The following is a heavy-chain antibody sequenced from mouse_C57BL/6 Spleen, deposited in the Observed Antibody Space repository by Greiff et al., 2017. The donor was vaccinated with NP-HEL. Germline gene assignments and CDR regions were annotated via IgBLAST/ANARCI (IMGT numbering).Heavy chain of an antibody. CDR3: VRERAYYGNSHFDY. CDR2: IRSKSSNYAT. J-gene: IGHJ2*01. CDR1: GFTFNTYA. Sequence: EVKVVESGGGLVQPKGSLKLSCAASGFTFNTYAMHWVRQAPGKGLEWVARIRSKSSNYATYYADSVKDRFTISRDDSQSMLYLQMNNLKTEDTAMYYCVRERAYYGNSHFDYWGQGTTLTVSS. V-gene: IGHV10-3*01. D-gene: IGHD2-10*01.